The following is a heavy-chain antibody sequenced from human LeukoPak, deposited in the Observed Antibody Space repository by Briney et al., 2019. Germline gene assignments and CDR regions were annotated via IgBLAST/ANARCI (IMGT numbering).Heavy chain of an antibody. CDR2: IYTSGST. J-gene: IGHJ3*02. CDR1: GGSISSYY. D-gene: IGHD2-2*01. CDR3: ARVLGYCSSTSCGDAFDI. Sequence: KPSETLSLTCTVSGGSISSYYWSWIRQPAGKGLEWIGRIYTSGSTNYNPSLKSRVTMSVDTSKNQFSLKLSSVTAADTAVYYCARVLGYCSSTSCGDAFDIWGQGTMVTVSS. V-gene: IGHV4-4*07.